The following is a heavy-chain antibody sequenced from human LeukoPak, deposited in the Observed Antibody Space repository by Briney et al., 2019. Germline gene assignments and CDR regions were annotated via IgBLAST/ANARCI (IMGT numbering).Heavy chain of an antibody. CDR3: TRRLDD. CDR2: IKHDESEK. D-gene: IGHD3-16*01. J-gene: IGHJ4*02. Sequence: GGSLRLSCAASGFSFNSDWMDWVRQAPGKGLEWVANIKHDESEKNYLDSVKGRFTISRDNAQNSLYLQMNGLRVEDTAVYYRTRRLDDWGQGTLVTVSS. V-gene: IGHV3-7*01. CDR1: GFSFNSDW.